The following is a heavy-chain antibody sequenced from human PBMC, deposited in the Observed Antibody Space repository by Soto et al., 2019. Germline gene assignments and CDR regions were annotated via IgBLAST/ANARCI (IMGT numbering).Heavy chain of an antibody. Sequence: PGGSLRLSCAASGFTFSSYAMNWVRQAPGKGLEWVSTISYSGGSTDYADSVKGRFTISRDNSKNTLYLQMNSLRAEDTAVYYCARDLGSSWYPEYFQHWGQGTLVTVSS. J-gene: IGHJ1*01. CDR1: GFTFSSYA. CDR3: ARDLGSSWYPEYFQH. CDR2: ISYSGGST. V-gene: IGHV3-23*01. D-gene: IGHD6-13*01.